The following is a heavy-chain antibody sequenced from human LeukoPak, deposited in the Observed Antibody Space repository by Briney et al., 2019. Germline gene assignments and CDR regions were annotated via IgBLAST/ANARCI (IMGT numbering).Heavy chain of an antibody. CDR1: GFSLSTSGVC. D-gene: IGHD4-17*01. Sequence: SGPALVKPTQTLTLTCTFSGFSLSTSGVCVSWIRQPPVKALEWLALIDWDDDKYYSTSLKTRLTISKDTSKNQVVLTMTNMDPVDTATYYCARIHYGDGAGWFDPWGQGTLVTVSS. CDR2: IDWDDDK. J-gene: IGHJ5*02. CDR3: ARIHYGDGAGWFDP. V-gene: IGHV2-70*01.